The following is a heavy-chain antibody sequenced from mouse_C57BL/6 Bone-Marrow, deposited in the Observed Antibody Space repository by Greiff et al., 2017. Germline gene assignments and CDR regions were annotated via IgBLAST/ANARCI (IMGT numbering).Heavy chain of an antibody. V-gene: IGHV14-3*01. CDR1: GFNITNTY. CDR2: IDPANGNT. CDR3: ALGSNCGLCAMDY. Sequence: EVQLVESVAELVRPGASVKLSCTASGFNITNTYMHWVKQRPEQGLEWIGRIDPANGNTKYAPKFQGKATIPADTSSNTAYLQRSSLTSEDTAIYYCALGSNCGLCAMDYWGQGTSVTVSS. J-gene: IGHJ4*01. D-gene: IGHD2-5*01.